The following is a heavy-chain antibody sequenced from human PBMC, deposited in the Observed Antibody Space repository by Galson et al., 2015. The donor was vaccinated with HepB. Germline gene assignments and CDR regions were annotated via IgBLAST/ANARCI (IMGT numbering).Heavy chain of an antibody. D-gene: IGHD6-13*01. V-gene: IGHV1-69*13. CDR3: ARVAGPGFSSSWYHFDY. CDR1: GGTFNNYA. CDR2: FIPFFSTA. J-gene: IGHJ4*02. Sequence: VKVSCKASGGTFNNYAFSWVRQAPGHGLEWLGGFIPFFSTANYAQKFQGRVTITADESTSTVYMELRRLTSEDTAVYYCARVAGPGFSSSWYHFDYWGQGTLVTVSS.